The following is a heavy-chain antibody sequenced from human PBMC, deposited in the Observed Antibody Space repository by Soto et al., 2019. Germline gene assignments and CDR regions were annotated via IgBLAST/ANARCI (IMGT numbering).Heavy chain of an antibody. CDR3: ARDSFYGIAVAGTGASGYYYYYGMDV. CDR2: IYTSGST. Sequence: QVQLQESGPGLVKPSETLSLTCTVSGGSISSYYWSWIRQPAGKGLEWIGRIYTSGSTNYNPSLKRRVTMSVDTSKTQFSLKLSSVTAADTAVYYCARDSFYGIAVAGTGASGYYYYYGMDVWGQGTTVTVSS. D-gene: IGHD6-19*01. J-gene: IGHJ6*02. V-gene: IGHV4-4*07. CDR1: GGSISSYY.